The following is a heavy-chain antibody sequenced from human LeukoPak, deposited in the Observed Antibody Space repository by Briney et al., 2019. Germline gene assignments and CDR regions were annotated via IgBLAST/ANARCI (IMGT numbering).Heavy chain of an antibody. Sequence: SETLSLTCTVSGVSISGYYWSWIRQPPGKGLEWIGYMFYSGTTSYNPSLKSRVIISVDTSKNQFSLKLRSVTAADTAVYYCARSDDSSGYYYNYWGQRTLVTVSS. V-gene: IGHV4-59*01. D-gene: IGHD3-22*01. J-gene: IGHJ4*02. CDR2: MFYSGTT. CDR3: ARSDDSSGYYYNY. CDR1: GVSISGYY.